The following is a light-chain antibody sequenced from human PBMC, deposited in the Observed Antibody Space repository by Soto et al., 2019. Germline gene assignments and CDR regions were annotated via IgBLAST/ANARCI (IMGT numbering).Light chain of an antibody. V-gene: IGKV3-11*01. Sequence: TQFPATLSASPGERATLSCRASQSVFSYLYWYQQKPGQAPRLLIYDASNRATGIPDRFSATASGTDFTLTISSLEHEDSALYYCQQRSSWPLTFGGGTRWIS. CDR2: DAS. CDR3: QQRSSWPLT. J-gene: IGKJ4*01. CDR1: QSVFSY.